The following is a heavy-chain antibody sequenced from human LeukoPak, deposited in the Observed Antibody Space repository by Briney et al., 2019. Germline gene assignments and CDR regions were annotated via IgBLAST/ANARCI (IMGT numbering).Heavy chain of an antibody. D-gene: IGHD3-22*01. CDR2: IYYSGST. CDR1: GGSISSSSYY. CDR3: ARRIYYYDSSGSNELLDY. J-gene: IGHJ4*02. V-gene: IGHV4-39*01. Sequence: SETLSLTCTVPGGSISSSSYYWGWIRQPPGKGLEWIGSIYYSGSTYYNPSLKSRVTISVDTSKNQFSLKLSSVTAADTAVYYCARRIYYYDSSGSNELLDYWGQGTLVTVSS.